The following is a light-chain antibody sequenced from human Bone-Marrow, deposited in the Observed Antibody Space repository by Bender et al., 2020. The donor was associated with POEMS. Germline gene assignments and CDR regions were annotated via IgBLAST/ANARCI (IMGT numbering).Light chain of an antibody. Sequence: QSVLTQPPSVFAAPGQKVTVSCFASSSDMGNNYVSWYQQFPGTAPKLLIYDNNRRFPGIPDRFSGSKSGTSATLAITGLQTGDEADYYCGTWDSGLSAMLFGGGTKLTVL. CDR3: GTWDSGLSAML. CDR1: SSDMGNNY. CDR2: DNN. J-gene: IGLJ2*01. V-gene: IGLV1-51*01.